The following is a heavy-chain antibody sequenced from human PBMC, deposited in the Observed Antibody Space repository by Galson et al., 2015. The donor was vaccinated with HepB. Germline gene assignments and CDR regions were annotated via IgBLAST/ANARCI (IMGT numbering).Heavy chain of an antibody. V-gene: IGHV6-1*01. CDR2: TYYTSRWHN. Sequence: CAISGDSVSSTNAAWNWIRHSPSRGLEWLGRTYYTSRWHNDYAVSLKSRIRISPDTSKNHFSLQLNSVTPEDTAVYFCASEPHFGDFETAFDYWGQGTLVTVSS. J-gene: IGHJ4*02. CDR3: ASEPHFGDFETAFDY. CDR1: GDSVSSTNAA. D-gene: IGHD4-17*01.